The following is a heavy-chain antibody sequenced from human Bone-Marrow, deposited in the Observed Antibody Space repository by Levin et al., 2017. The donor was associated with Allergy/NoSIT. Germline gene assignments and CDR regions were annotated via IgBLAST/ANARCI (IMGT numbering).Heavy chain of an antibody. CDR3: AKDLPHDY. V-gene: IGHV3-53*01. J-gene: IGHJ4*02. CDR1: GFIVSSKY. Sequence: GGSLRLSCAASGFIVSSKYMSWVRQAPGKGLEWVSVIYSDGRTYYADSVKGRFTISRDNSKNTLYLQMNSLRAEDTAVYYCAKDLPHDYWGQGTLVTVSS. CDR2: IYSDGRT.